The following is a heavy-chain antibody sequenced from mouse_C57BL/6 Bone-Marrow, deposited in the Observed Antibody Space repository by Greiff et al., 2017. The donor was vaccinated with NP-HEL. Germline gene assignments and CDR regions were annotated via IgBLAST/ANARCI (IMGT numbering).Heavy chain of an antibody. J-gene: IGHJ2*01. V-gene: IGHV5-6*01. CDR2: ISSGGSYT. CDR3: ARHYYSNYFDY. CDR1: GFTFSSYG. D-gene: IGHD2-5*01. Sequence: EVNVVESGGDLVKPGGSLKLSCAASGFTFSSYGMSWVRQTPDQRLEWVATISSGGSYTSYPDSVKGRFTISRDNAKNTLYLQMSSLKSEDTAMYYCARHYYSNYFDYWGQGTTLTVSS.